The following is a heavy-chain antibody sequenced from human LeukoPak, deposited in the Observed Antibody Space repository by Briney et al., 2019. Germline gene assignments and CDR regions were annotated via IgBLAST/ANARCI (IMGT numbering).Heavy chain of an antibody. D-gene: IGHD4-17*01. CDR1: GGSISSSYY. V-gene: IGHV4-39*01. J-gene: IGHJ4*02. CDR2: IYYSRST. Sequence: PSETLSLTCTVSGGSISSSYYWGWIRPPPGKGLEWIGSIYYSRSTYYNPSLKSRVTISVDTSKNQFSLKLSSVTAADTAVYYCARVPTVTFFDYWGQGTLVTVSS. CDR3: ARVPTVTFFDY.